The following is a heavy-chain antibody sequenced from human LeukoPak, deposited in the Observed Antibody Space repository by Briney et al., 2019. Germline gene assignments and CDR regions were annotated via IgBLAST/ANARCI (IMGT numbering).Heavy chain of an antibody. V-gene: IGHV4-31*03. CDR3: ARGQSSSWYGDYFDY. CDR2: IYYSGST. Sequence: SQTLSLTCTVSGGSISSGGYYWSWIRQHPGKGLEWIGYIYYSGSTYYNPSLKSRVTISVDTSKNQFSLKLSSVTAADTVVYYCARGQSSSWYGDYFDYWGQGTLVTVSS. J-gene: IGHJ4*02. D-gene: IGHD6-13*01. CDR1: GGSISSGGYY.